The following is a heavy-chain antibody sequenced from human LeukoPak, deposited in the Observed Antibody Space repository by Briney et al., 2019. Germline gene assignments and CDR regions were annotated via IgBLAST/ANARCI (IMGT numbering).Heavy chain of an antibody. J-gene: IGHJ6*02. D-gene: IGHD6-6*01. CDR1: GFTFSSYW. CDR3: ARRSSSYYYYGMDV. Sequence: GGSLRLSCAASGFTFSSYWMSWVRQAPGKGLEWVANIKQDGSEKYYVDPVKGRFTISRDNAKNSLYLQMNSLRAEDTAVYYCARRSSSYYYYGMDVWGQGTTVTVSS. V-gene: IGHV3-7*03. CDR2: IKQDGSEK.